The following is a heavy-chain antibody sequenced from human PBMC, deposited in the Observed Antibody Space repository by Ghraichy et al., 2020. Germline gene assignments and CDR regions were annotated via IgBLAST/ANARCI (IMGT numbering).Heavy chain of an antibody. V-gene: IGHV1-2*06. Sequence: ASVKVSCKASGYTFTGYNLHWVRQAPGQGLEWMGRINPNSGGTNYAQKFQGRVTMTRDTSISTAYMDLSSLRSDDTAVYYCAKIHPNYYSGSGTRSETFDYWGQGTLVTVSS. CDR1: GYTFTGYN. CDR2: INPNSGGT. CDR3: AKIHPNYYSGSGTRSETFDY. D-gene: IGHD3-10*01. J-gene: IGHJ4*02.